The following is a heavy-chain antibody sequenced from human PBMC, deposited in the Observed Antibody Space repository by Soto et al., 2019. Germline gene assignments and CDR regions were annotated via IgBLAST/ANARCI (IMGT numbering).Heavy chain of an antibody. CDR2: LNNGGSSA. CDR3: AKSGSSYGYGGGMDV. J-gene: IGHJ6*02. D-gene: IGHD5-18*01. CDR1: GFTFSTHW. V-gene: IGHV3-74*01. Sequence: PGGSLRLSCAASGFTFSTHWMYWVRQAPGKGLEWVSRLNNGGSSAIYADSVKGRFTISRDNAKNTLSLQMNSLRVEDTAVYYCAKSGSSYGYGGGMDVWGQGTTVTVSS.